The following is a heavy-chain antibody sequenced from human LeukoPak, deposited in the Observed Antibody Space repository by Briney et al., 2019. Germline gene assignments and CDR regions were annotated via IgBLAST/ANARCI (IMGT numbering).Heavy chain of an antibody. V-gene: IGHV3-66*02. CDR1: GFTFSSYA. Sequence: GGSLRLSCAASGFTFSSYAMSWVRQAPGKGLEWVSVIYSGGSTYYADSVKGRFTISRDNSKNTLYLQMNSLRAEDTAVYYCARGVQNYDFWSGYFRFDYWGQGTLVTVSS. CDR3: ARGVQNYDFWSGYFRFDY. D-gene: IGHD3-3*01. J-gene: IGHJ4*02. CDR2: IYSGGST.